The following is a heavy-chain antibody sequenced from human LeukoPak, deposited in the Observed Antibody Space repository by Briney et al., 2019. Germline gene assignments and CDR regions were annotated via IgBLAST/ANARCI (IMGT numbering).Heavy chain of an antibody. J-gene: IGHJ6*03. Sequence: ASVKVSCEASGYTFTSYDINWVRQATGQGLEWMGWMNPNSGNTGYAQKFQGRVTMTRNTSISTAYMELSSLRSEDKAVYYCARGSFTDDYVWGGYLGQIPYYYYYYMDVWGKGTTVTVSS. CDR2: MNPNSGNT. CDR1: GYTFTSYD. D-gene: IGHD3-16*02. V-gene: IGHV1-8*01. CDR3: ARGSFTDDYVWGGYLGQIPYYYYYYMDV.